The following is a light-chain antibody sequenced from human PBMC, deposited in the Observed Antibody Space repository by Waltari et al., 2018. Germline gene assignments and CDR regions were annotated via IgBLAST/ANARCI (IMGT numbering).Light chain of an antibody. CDR1: SSDVGGYDH. V-gene: IGLV2-11*01. CDR2: DVT. CDR3: FSYAGRYTYI. J-gene: IGLJ1*01. Sequence: QSALTQPRSVSGSPGQSVTISCTGTSSDVGGYDHVSWHQQHPDKAPKLIIFDVTKRPSGVPDRFSGSKSGNTASLTISELQADDEADYYCFSYAGRYTYIFGTGTKVTVL.